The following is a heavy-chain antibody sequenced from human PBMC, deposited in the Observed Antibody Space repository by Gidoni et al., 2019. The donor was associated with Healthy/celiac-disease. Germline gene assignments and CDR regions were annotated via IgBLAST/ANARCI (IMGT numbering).Heavy chain of an antibody. Sequence: EVQLLESGGGLVQPGGSLRLSCAASGFTFSSYAMSWVRQAPGKGLEWVSAISGSGGSTYYADSVKGRFTISRDNSKNTLYLQMNSLRAEDTAVYYCAEDSSSWSHLFDYWGQGTLVTVSS. V-gene: IGHV3-23*01. J-gene: IGHJ4*02. CDR1: GFTFSSYA. CDR3: AEDSSSWSHLFDY. D-gene: IGHD6-13*01. CDR2: ISGSGGST.